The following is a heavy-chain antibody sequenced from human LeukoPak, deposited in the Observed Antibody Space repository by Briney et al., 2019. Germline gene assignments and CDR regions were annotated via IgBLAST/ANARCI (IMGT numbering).Heavy chain of an antibody. D-gene: IGHD1-26*01. V-gene: IGHV3-23*01. CDR2: ISGSGGST. CDR1: GFTLSSFA. Sequence: PGGSLTLSCAVSGFTLSSFAVSWVRHAPGKGLEWVSAISGSGGSTYYADSVKGRFTISKDNPKNPLYLQINSLEAEDTPVYYCTTDKYSGSLATDYFDYWGQGTLVTVSS. J-gene: IGHJ4*02. CDR3: TTDKYSGSLATDYFDY.